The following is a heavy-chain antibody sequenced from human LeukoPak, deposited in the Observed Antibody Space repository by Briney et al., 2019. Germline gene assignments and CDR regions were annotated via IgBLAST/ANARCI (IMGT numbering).Heavy chain of an antibody. CDR3: ARSGGNSVAGDY. CDR2: ISYDGSNK. V-gene: IGHV3-30-3*01. CDR1: GFTFSSYA. Sequence: PGGSLRLSCAASGFTFSSYAMHWVRQAPGKGLEWVAVISYDGSNKYYADSVKGRFTISRDNAKNSLYLQMNSLRDEDTAVYYCARSGGNSVAGDYWGQGTLVTVSS. D-gene: IGHD4-23*01. J-gene: IGHJ4*02.